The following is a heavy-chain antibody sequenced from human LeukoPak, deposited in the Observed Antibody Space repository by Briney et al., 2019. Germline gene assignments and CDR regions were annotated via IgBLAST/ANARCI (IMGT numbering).Heavy chain of an antibody. CDR1: GESFNVYY. CDR3: ARRRSYITMVRGVINNNWFDP. CDR2: INHSGST. D-gene: IGHD3-10*01. V-gene: IGHV4-34*01. J-gene: IGHJ5*02. Sequence: PSETLSLTCAVYGESFNVYYWNWIRQPPGKGLEWIGDINHSGSTNYNPSLKTRVTISVDTSKNQFSLKLSSVTAADTAVYYCARRRSYITMVRGVINNNWFDPWGQGTLVTVSS.